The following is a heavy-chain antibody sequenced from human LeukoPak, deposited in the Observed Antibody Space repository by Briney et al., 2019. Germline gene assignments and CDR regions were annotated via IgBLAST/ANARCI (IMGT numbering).Heavy chain of an antibody. V-gene: IGHV4-39*07. D-gene: IGHD3-22*01. CDR3: AGAYYYDSSGYNDAFDI. J-gene: IGHJ3*02. CDR2: IYYSGST. Sequence: SETLSLTCTVSGGSISSSSYYWGWIRQPPGKGLEWIGSIYYSGSTYYNPSLKSRVTIPVDTSKNQFSLKLSSVTAADTAVYYCAGAYYYDSSGYNDAFDIWGQGTMVTVSS. CDR1: GGSISSSSYY.